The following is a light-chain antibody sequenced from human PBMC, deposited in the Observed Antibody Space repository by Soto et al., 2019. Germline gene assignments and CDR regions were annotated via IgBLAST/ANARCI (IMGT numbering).Light chain of an antibody. CDR2: EVS. V-gene: IGLV2-8*01. J-gene: IGLJ1*01. CDR3: SSYSGTNYHYV. CDR1: SSDVGGYNY. Sequence: QSVLTQPPSASWTFGQSVTISCTGTSSDVGGYNYVSWYQQHPGKAPKLMIYEVSGRPSGVPDRFSGSKSGNTASLTVSGLQADDEADYYCSSYSGTNYHYVFGTGTKVTVL.